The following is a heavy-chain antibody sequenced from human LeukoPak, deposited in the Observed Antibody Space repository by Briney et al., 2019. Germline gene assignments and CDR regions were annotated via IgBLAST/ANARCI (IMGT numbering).Heavy chain of an antibody. CDR2: INPNSGCT. J-gene: IGHJ4*02. Sequence: ASVKVSCKASGYTFTGYYMHWVRQAPGQGLEWMGRINPNSGCTNYAQKFQGRVTMTRDTSISTAYMELSRLRSDDTAVYYCARETDVWGSYRFDYWGQGTLVTVSS. D-gene: IGHD3-16*02. V-gene: IGHV1-2*06. CDR1: GYTFTGYY. CDR3: ARETDVWGSYRFDY.